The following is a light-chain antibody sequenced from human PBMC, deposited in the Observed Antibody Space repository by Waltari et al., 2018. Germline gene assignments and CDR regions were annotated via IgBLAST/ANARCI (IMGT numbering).Light chain of an antibody. V-gene: IGKV1-NL1*01. CDR3: QQYYETPWT. CDR1: QGISNS. CDR2: AAS. Sequence: IQMTQSPSSLSSSVGDIVTITCRASQGISNSLAWYQQKQGKAPNPLLYAASRLESGVPSRFSGLGSGTDYTLTISSLQPEDFATYYCQQYYETPWTFGQGTKVEIK. J-gene: IGKJ1*01.